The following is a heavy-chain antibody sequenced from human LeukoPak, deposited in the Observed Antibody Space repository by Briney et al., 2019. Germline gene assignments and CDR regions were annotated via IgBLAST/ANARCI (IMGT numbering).Heavy chain of an antibody. Sequence: PSETLSLTCTVSGGSISSYYWSRIRQPPGKGLEWIGYIYYSGSTNYNPSLKSRVTISVDTSKNQFSLKLSSVTAADTAVYYCARGITIFGVVIRFDPWGQGTLVTVSS. D-gene: IGHD3-3*01. V-gene: IGHV4-59*01. CDR3: ARGITIFGVVIRFDP. CDR1: GGSISSYY. J-gene: IGHJ5*02. CDR2: IYYSGST.